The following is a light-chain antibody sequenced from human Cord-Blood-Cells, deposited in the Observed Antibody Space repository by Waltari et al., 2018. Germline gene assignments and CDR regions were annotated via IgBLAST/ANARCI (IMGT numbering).Light chain of an antibody. CDR1: QSNSSW. V-gene: IGKV1-5*03. CDR3: QQYNSYAT. J-gene: IGKJ4*01. Sequence: DIQMTPSPSPLSASVGDRVTITCRASQSNSSWLAWYQQKPGKAPKLLIYKASSLESGVPSRCSGSGSGTEFTLTISSLQPDGFATYYCQQYNSYATFGGGAKVEIK. CDR2: KAS.